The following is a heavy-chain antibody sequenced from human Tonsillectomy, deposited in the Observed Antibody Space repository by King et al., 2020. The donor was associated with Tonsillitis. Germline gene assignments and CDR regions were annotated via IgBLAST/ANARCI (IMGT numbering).Heavy chain of an antibody. CDR2: ISYDGSNK. CDR1: GFTFSSYA. V-gene: IGHV3-30*04. Sequence: VQLVESGGGVVQPGRSLRLSCAASGFTFSSYAMHWVRQAPGKGLEWVAVISYDGSNKYYADSVKGRFTISRDNSKNTLYLQMNSLRAEDTAVYYCASEEAQLWTFDRFDYWGQGTLVTVSS. CDR3: ASEEAQLWTFDRFDY. D-gene: IGHD5-18*01. J-gene: IGHJ4*02.